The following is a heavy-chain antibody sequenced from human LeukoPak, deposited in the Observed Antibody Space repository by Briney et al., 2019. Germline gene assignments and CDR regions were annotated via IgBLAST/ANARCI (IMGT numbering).Heavy chain of an antibody. J-gene: IGHJ1*01. Sequence: ASQTLSLTCAVSGGSISSGGYSWSWIRQPPGKGLEWIEYIYHSGSTYYNPSLKSRVTISVDRSKNQFSLKLSSVTAADTAVYYCARGVVVPAAIIAVGYFQHWGQGTLVTVSS. V-gene: IGHV4-30-2*01. CDR2: IYHSGST. D-gene: IGHD2-2*02. CDR3: ARGVVVPAAIIAVGYFQH. CDR1: GGSISSGGYS.